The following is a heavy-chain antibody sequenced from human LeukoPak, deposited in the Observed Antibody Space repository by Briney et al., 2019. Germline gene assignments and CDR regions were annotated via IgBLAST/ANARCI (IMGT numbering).Heavy chain of an antibody. V-gene: IGHV1-46*01. CDR2: INPGGGST. J-gene: IGHJ6*03. Sequence: ASVKVSCKASGYTFTSYYMHWVRQAPGQGLEWMGIINPGGGSTTYAQKFQGRVTMTRDTSTSTVYMELSSLRSEDTAMYYCAREGIAAAGTFYYYYMDVWGKGTTVTVSS. D-gene: IGHD6-13*01. CDR3: AREGIAAAGTFYYYYMDV. CDR1: GYTFTSYY.